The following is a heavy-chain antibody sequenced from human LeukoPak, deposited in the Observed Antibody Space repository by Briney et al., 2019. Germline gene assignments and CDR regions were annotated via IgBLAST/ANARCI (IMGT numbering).Heavy chain of an antibody. Sequence: GGSLRLSCAASGFTFSSYAMHWVRQAPGKGLEWVAVISYDGSNKYYADSVKGRFTISRDNSKNTLYLQMNSLRAEDTAIYYCAKAYSSSWFHFDYWGQGTLVTVSS. CDR1: GFTFSSYA. J-gene: IGHJ4*02. CDR3: AKAYSSSWFHFDY. CDR2: ISYDGSNK. D-gene: IGHD6-13*01. V-gene: IGHV3-30-3*01.